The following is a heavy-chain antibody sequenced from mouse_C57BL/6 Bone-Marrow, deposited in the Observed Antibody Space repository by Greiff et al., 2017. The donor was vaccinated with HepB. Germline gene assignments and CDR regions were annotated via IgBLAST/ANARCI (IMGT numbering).Heavy chain of an antibody. J-gene: IGHJ4*01. CDR2: IDPSDSYT. Sequence: QVQLQQPGAELVKPGASVKLSCKASGYTFTSYWMQWVKQRPGQGLEWIGEIDPSDSYTNYNQKFKGKATLTVDTSSSTAYMQLSSLTSEDSAVYYWAAGDYYGSSYYAMDYWGQGTSVTVSS. CDR3: AAGDYYGSSYYAMDY. V-gene: IGHV1-50*01. CDR1: GYTFTSYW. D-gene: IGHD1-1*01.